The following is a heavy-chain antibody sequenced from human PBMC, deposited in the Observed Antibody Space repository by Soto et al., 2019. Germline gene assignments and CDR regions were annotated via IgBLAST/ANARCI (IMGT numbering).Heavy chain of an antibody. J-gene: IGHJ6*03. CDR3: ARLPGEEWLFDYYYYYYYMDV. CDR1: GGSISSSSYY. D-gene: IGHD3-3*01. Sequence: QLQLQESGPGLVKPSETLSLTCTVSGGSISSSSYYWGWIRQPPGKGLEWIGSIYYSGSTYYNPSLKSRVTISVDTSKNQFSLKLSSVTAADTAVYYCARLPGEEWLFDYYYYYYYMDVWGKGTTVTVSS. CDR2: IYYSGST. V-gene: IGHV4-39*01.